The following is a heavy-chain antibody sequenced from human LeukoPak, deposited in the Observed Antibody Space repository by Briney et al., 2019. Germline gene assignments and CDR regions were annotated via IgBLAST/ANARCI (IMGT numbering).Heavy chain of an antibody. Sequence: GASVKVSCKASGYTFTGYYMHWVRQVPGQGLEWMGWINPNSGGTNYAQKFQDRVTMTRDTSISTAYMELSRLRSDDTAVYYCARVLLTYYFDSSGYYDYWGQGTLVTVSS. J-gene: IGHJ4*02. CDR1: GYTFTGYY. CDR3: ARVLLTYYFDSSGYYDY. CDR2: INPNSGGT. D-gene: IGHD3-22*01. V-gene: IGHV1-2*02.